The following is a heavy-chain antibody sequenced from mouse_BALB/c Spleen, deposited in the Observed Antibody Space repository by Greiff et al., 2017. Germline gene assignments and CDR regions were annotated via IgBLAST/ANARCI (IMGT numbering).Heavy chain of an antibody. Sequence: EVKLVESGGGLVQPGGSRKLSCAASGFTFSSFGMHWVRQAPEKGLEWVAYISSGSSTIYYADTVKGRFTISRDNPKNTLFLQMTSLRSEDTAMYYCARNPLLLPAMDYWGQGTSVTVSS. V-gene: IGHV5-17*02. CDR1: GFTFSSFG. D-gene: IGHD1-1*01. CDR3: ARNPLLLPAMDY. CDR2: ISSGSSTI. J-gene: IGHJ4*01.